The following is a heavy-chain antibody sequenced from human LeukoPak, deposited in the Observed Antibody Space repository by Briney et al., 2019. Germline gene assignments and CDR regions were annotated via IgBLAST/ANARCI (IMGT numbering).Heavy chain of an antibody. CDR1: GGSFSGYY. CDR3: ARGRGSNS. Sequence: SETLSLTCAVYGGSFSGYYWSWIRQPPGKGLEWIGEINHSGSTNYNPSLKSRVTISVDTSKNQFPLKLSSVTAADTAVYYCARGRGSNSWGQGTLVTVSS. J-gene: IGHJ5*02. V-gene: IGHV4-34*01. CDR2: INHSGST. D-gene: IGHD2-2*01.